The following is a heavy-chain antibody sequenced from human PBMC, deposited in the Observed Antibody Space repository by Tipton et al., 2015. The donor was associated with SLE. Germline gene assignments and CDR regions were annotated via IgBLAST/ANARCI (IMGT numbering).Heavy chain of an antibody. Sequence: LRLSCTVSGGSISSYYWSWIRQPPGKGLERIGYIYYSGDTNYNPSLKSRVTISVDTSKNQFSLKLSSVTAADTAVYYCASAQNYYGSVSYPDYWGQGTLVTVSS. V-gene: IGHV4-59*01. D-gene: IGHD3-10*01. CDR2: IYYSGDT. CDR1: GGSISSYY. J-gene: IGHJ4*02. CDR3: ASAQNYYGSVSYPDY.